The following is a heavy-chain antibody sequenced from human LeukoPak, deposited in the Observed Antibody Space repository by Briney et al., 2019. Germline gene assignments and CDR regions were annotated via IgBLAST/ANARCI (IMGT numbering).Heavy chain of an antibody. D-gene: IGHD3-3*01. J-gene: IGHJ4*02. Sequence: PSETLSLTCTGSGGSISSYYWSWLRQPPGKGLEWIGYIYYSGSTNYNPSLKSRVTISVDTSKNQFALKLSSVTAADTAVYYCARGTMYFDYWGQGTLVTVSS. V-gene: IGHV4-59*01. CDR2: IYYSGST. CDR1: GGSISSYY. CDR3: ARGTMYFDY.